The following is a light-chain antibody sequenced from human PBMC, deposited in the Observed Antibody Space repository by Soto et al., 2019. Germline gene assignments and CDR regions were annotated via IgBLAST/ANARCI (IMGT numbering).Light chain of an antibody. CDR1: QSVSSN. V-gene: IGKV3-15*01. J-gene: IGKJ2*02. CDR3: QQYNNWPPCT. Sequence: EIVMTQSPATLSVSPGARATLSCRASQSVSSNLAWYQQKPGQAPRLLIYGASTRATGIPARFSGSRSGTEFTLTISRLQSEDFAVYYCQQYNNWPPCTFGQGTKLEIK. CDR2: GAS.